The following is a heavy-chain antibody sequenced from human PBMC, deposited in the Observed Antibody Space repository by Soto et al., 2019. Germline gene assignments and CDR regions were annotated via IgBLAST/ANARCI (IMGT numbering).Heavy chain of an antibody. V-gene: IGHV3-43D*04. CDR1: GFTFEDYA. CDR3: AKAKFYFDSSPFDY. CDR2: INADGSDR. Sequence: XVSLSLSFSTCGFTFEDYAVHWVRQSSRKGLEWVSFINADGSDRYYADSVKGRFTISRDNTKGSFYLQMDRLRLEDTAIYYCAKAKFYFDSSPFDYWGHGTLVTAPQ. D-gene: IGHD1-26*01. J-gene: IGHJ4*01.